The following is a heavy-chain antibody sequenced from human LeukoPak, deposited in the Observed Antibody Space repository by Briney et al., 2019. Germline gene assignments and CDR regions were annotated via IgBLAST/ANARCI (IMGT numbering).Heavy chain of an antibody. J-gene: IGHJ4*02. CDR1: GVSINTCCYY. V-gene: IGHV4-61*01. CDR3: ARGRSYGFDFDS. CDR2: KYYSGST. Sequence: PSETLSLTCDVSGVSINTCCYYWTWIRQPPGKGLEWIGYKYYSGSTRYNSSLRSRLTISLDSSKNQFSLRLTSVTAADMAAYYCARGRSYGFDFDSWGPGTLVIVSS. D-gene: IGHD5-18*01.